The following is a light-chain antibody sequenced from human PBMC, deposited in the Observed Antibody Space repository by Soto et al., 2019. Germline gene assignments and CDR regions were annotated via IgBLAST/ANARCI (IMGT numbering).Light chain of an antibody. J-gene: IGKJ3*01. Sequence: EIVLTQSPGTLSLSPGERATLSCRASQSVSSNYLTWYQQKPGQAPRLLIYGASSRATGIPDRFSGSGSGADFTLTISRLEPEDFAVYYCQQYGSSPFTFGPGTKADIK. V-gene: IGKV3-20*01. CDR3: QQYGSSPFT. CDR2: GAS. CDR1: QSVSSNY.